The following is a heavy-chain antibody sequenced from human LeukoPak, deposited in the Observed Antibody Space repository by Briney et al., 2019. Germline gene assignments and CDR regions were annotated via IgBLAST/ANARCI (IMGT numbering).Heavy chain of an antibody. CDR3: ARFGGGGY. CDR1: GGSVSSGSYY. V-gene: IGHV4-61*01. Sequence: SETLSLTCTVSGGSVSSGSYYWRWIRQPPGKGLEWIGYIYYSGSTNYNPSLKSRVTISVDTSKNQFSLKLSSVTAADTAVYYCARFGGGGYWGQGTLVTVSS. CDR2: IYYSGST. D-gene: IGHD3-10*01. J-gene: IGHJ4*02.